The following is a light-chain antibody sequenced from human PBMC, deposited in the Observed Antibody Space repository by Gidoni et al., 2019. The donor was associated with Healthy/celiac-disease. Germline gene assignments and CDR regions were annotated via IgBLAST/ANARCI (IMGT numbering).Light chain of an antibody. CDR3: QQRSKWPLT. Sequence: EIVLTPSPATLSLSPGERATLSCRASQSVSSYLAWHQQKPGQALRLLIYDASNSATGIPARFSGRGSGTDFPLTISILAHEYFAVYYCQQRSKWPLTFGGGTKVEIK. J-gene: IGKJ4*01. CDR1: QSVSSY. CDR2: DAS. V-gene: IGKV3-11*01.